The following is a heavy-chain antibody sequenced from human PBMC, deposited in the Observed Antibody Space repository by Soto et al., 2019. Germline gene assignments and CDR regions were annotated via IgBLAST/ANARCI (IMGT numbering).Heavy chain of an antibody. CDR2: IYYSGST. V-gene: IGHV4-59*08. J-gene: IGHJ4*02. Sequence: SETLSVTCTVSGGSISNYYWSWVRQPPGKGLECIGYIYYSGSTNYNPSLKSRITISVDTSKNQFSLKLSSVTAADTAVYYCARNYGDYVDYWGPGTLVTVSS. D-gene: IGHD4-17*01. CDR1: GGSISNYY. CDR3: ARNYGDYVDY.